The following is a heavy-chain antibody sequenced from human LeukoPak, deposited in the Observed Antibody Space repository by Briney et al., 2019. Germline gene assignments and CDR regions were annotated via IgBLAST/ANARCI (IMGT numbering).Heavy chain of an antibody. V-gene: IGHV4-38-2*02. Sequence: SETLSLTCAVSGYSISSDYYWGWIRQPPGKGLEWIGNIYHSGSTYYNPSLKSRVIISVDTSKHQCSLKLSSVTAADTAVYYCARDSRVYCSSPSCSIDYWGQGTLVTVSS. D-gene: IGHD2-2*01. CDR3: ARDSRVYCSSPSCSIDY. CDR1: GYSISSDYY. J-gene: IGHJ4*02. CDR2: IYHSGST.